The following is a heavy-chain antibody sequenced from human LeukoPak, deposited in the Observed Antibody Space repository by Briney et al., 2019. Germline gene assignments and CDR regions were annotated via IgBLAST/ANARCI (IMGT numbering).Heavy chain of an antibody. J-gene: IGHJ6*02. CDR1: GFTFSSSA. CDR2: MSNNGGYT. Sequence: GGSLRLSCAASGFTFSSSAMSWVRQAPGKGLEWVSAMSNNGGYTYYADSVQGRFTISRDNSKSTLCLQMNSLRAEDTAVYYCAREPFRPYYYYGMDVWGQGTTVTVSS. V-gene: IGHV3-23*01. CDR3: AREPFRPYYYYGMDV. D-gene: IGHD6-6*01.